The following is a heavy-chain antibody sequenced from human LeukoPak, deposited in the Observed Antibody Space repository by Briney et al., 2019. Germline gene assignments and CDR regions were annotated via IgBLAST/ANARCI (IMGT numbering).Heavy chain of an antibody. CDR1: GASISRSDYF. Sequence: SETLSLTCTVSGASISRSDYFWGWIRQPPGKGLEWIGSIYYSGSTYYSPSLKGRVTISVDTSKNQFSLKLNSVTAADTAVYYCARSSEYGDPFNYWGKGTLVTVSS. CDR2: IYYSGST. V-gene: IGHV4-39*01. J-gene: IGHJ4*02. D-gene: IGHD4-17*01. CDR3: ARSSEYGDPFNY.